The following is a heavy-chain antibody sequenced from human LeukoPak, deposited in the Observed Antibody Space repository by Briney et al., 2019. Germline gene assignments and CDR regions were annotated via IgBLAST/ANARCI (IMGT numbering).Heavy chain of an antibody. CDR3: ARTGGYCSGGSCRLPFDY. CDR2: IIPILGIA. CDR1: GGTFSSYA. D-gene: IGHD2-15*01. Sequence: GSSVKVSCKASGGTFSSYAISWVRQAPGQGLEWMGRIIPILGIANYAQKFQGRVTMTRDTSISTAYMELNRLRSDDTAVYYCARTGGYCSGGSCRLPFDYWGQGTLVTVSS. J-gene: IGHJ4*02. V-gene: IGHV1-69*04.